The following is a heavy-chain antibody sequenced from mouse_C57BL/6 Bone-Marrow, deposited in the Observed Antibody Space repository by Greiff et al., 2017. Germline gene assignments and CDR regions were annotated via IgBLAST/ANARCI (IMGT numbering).Heavy chain of an antibody. J-gene: IGHJ2*01. V-gene: IGHV1-64*01. CDR2: IHPNSGST. CDR3: AREYGSSSFDY. D-gene: IGHD1-1*01. Sequence: QVHVKQPGAELVKPGASVKLSCKASGYTFTSYWMHWVKQRPGQGLEWIGMIHPNSGSTNYNAKFKSKATLTVDKSSSTAYMQLSSLTTEDTAVYYCAREYGSSSFDYWGQGTTLTVSS. CDR1: GYTFTSYW.